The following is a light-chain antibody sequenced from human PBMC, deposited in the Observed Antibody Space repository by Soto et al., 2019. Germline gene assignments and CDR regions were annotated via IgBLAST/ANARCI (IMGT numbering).Light chain of an antibody. J-gene: IGKJ2*01. CDR2: GAS. Sequence: EIVLTQSPGTLSLSPGERATLSCRASQTVTSNYLAWYQQKPGQAPRLLIYGASSRATGIPARFSGSGSGTDFTLSISRLEPEDFAVYHCQQYGSTPQTFGQGTKLEIK. CDR3: QQYGSTPQT. V-gene: IGKV3-20*01. CDR1: QTVTSNY.